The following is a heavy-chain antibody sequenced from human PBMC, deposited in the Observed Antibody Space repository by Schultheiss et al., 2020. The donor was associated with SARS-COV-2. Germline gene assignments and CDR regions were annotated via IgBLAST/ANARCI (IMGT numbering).Heavy chain of an antibody. CDR3: ARGNDFVYFFDS. D-gene: IGHD3-3*01. CDR2: IHDSGIT. V-gene: IGHV4-59*08. J-gene: IGHJ4*02. CDR1: GVSISSYC. Sequence: SETLSLTCTVSGVSISSYCWNWIRQSPGKGLEWIGFIHDSGITNYNPSLKSRVTISVDTSKNQFSLKLTSLTAADTAIYYCARGNDFVYFFDSWGQGTLVTVSS.